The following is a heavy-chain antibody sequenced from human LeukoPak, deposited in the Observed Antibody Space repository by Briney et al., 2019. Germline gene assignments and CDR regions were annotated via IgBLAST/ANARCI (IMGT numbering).Heavy chain of an antibody. CDR2: IYHSGST. D-gene: IGHD3-3*01. CDR3: AATKYDFWSGYYL. J-gene: IGHJ4*02. V-gene: IGHV4-38-2*01. CDR1: GYSISSGYY. Sequence: SETPSLTCAVSGYSISSGYYWGWIRQPPGKGLEWIGSIYHSGSTYYNPSLKSRVTISVDTSKNQFSLKLSSVTAADTAVYYCAATKYDFWSGYYLWGQGTLVTVSS.